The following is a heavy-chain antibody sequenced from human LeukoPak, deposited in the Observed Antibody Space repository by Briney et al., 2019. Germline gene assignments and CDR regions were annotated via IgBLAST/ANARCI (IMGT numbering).Heavy chain of an antibody. CDR3: ARGLGDSSCYYCTDN. J-gene: IGHJ4*02. D-gene: IGHD3-22*01. CDR2: IIPIFGTG. CDR1: GGTFSSYA. Sequence: ASVKVSCKASGGTFSSYAISWVRQAPGQGLEWMGGIIPIFGTGNYTQKFQGRVTITADEFTSTAYMELSSLTSEDTAVYYCARGLGDSSCYYCTDNWGQGTMVTVSS. V-gene: IGHV1-69*13.